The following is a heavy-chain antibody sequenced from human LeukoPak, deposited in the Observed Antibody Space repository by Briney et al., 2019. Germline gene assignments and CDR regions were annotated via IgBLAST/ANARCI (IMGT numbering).Heavy chain of an antibody. CDR2: IYYSGST. D-gene: IGHD3-10*01. CDR3: ARLIHGSGSYFTSFDP. CDR1: GGSISTYY. J-gene: IGHJ5*02. Sequence: PSETLSLTCTVSGGSISTYYWSWIRQPPGKGLEWIGYIYYSGSTNYNPSLKSRVTISVDTSKNQISLRLSSVIAADTAVYYCARLIHGSGSYFTSFDPWGQGTLVTVSS. V-gene: IGHV4-59*08.